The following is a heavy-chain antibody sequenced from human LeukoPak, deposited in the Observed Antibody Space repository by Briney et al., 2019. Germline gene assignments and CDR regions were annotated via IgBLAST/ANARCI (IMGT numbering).Heavy chain of an antibody. Sequence: GGSLRLSCAVSGFTLSNYGMSWVRQAPGKGLEWVAGISDNAGRTNYADSVKGRFTISRDNPKNTLYLQMNSLRAEDTAVYFCARRGVVIRVILVGFHREAYYFDSWGQGALVTVSS. CDR2: ISDNAGRT. V-gene: IGHV3-23*01. D-gene: IGHD3-22*01. CDR1: GFTLSNYG. J-gene: IGHJ4*02. CDR3: ARRGVVIRVILVGFHREAYYFDS.